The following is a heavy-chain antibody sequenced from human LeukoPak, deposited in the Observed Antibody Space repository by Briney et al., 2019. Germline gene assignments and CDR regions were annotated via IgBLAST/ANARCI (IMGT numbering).Heavy chain of an antibody. CDR3: ARDKTFEVVNYFDY. V-gene: IGHV4-39*06. J-gene: IGHJ4*02. CDR2: IYYSGST. D-gene: IGHD3-3*01. Sequence: SSETQSLTCTVSGGSISSGSYYWGWIRQPPGKGLEWIGSIYYSGSTYYNPSLKSRITISLDTSKNQFTLKLSSVTAADTAVYYCARDKTFEVVNYFDYWGQGTLVTVSS. CDR1: GGSISSGSYY.